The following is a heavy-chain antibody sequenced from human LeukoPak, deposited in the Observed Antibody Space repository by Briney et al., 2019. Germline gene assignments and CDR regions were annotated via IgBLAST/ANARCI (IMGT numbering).Heavy chain of an antibody. V-gene: IGHV1-8*03. CDR3: ARASGYYGSDWFDL. CDR1: VYTFTSYD. D-gene: IGHD3-10*01. Sequence: ASVKVSCKASVYTFTSYDINWVRQATGQGLEWMGWMNPNSGNTGYAQKFQGRVTITRNTSISTAYMELSSLRSEDTAVYYCARASGYYGSDWFDLWGQGTLVTVSS. J-gene: IGHJ5*02. CDR2: MNPNSGNT.